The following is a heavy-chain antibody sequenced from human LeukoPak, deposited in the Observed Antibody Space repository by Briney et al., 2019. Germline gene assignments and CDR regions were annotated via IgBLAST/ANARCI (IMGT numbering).Heavy chain of an antibody. J-gene: IGHJ3*02. Sequence: GESLKISCKGSGYSFTSYWIGWVRPMPGKGLEWMGIIYPSDSDTRYSPSFQGQVTISADKSISTAYLQWSSLKASDTAMYYCARQDCSSTSCYFGAFDIWGQGTMVTVSS. CDR3: ARQDCSSTSCYFGAFDI. CDR2: IYPSDSDT. V-gene: IGHV5-51*01. CDR1: GYSFTSYW. D-gene: IGHD2-2*01.